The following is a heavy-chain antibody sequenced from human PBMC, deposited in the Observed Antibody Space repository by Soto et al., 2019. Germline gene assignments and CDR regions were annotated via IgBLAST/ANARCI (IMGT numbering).Heavy chain of an antibody. V-gene: IGHV4-38-2*01. D-gene: IGHD1-26*01. CDR3: ARTHSGSYYSVFNY. J-gene: IGHJ4*02. CDR2: IYRSGTT. CDR1: NFSISSGYY. Sequence: SETLSLTCVVSNFSISSGYYWGCIRQSPGKGLEWIASIYRSGTTSYNPSLKSRVTISVDPSKNQFSLMLTAVTAADTAVYYCARTHSGSYYSVFNYWGRGSLVTVSS.